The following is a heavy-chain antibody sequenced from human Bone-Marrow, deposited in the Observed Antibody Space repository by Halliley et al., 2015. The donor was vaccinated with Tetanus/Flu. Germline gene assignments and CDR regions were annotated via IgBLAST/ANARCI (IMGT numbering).Heavy chain of an antibody. Sequence: LVKPTQTLTLTCTFSGFSLDTSGMCVSWIRQPPGRALEWLALIDWDGDKYYSTSLKTRLTISKDSSKNQVALMMTDMDPVDTASYYCARMRNGISVPGTFFGYWGQGTPVPVSS. CDR2: IDWDGDK. CDR1: GFSLDTSGMC. V-gene: IGHV2-70*13. CDR3: ARMRNGISVPGTFFGY. J-gene: IGHJ4*02. D-gene: IGHD6-19*01.